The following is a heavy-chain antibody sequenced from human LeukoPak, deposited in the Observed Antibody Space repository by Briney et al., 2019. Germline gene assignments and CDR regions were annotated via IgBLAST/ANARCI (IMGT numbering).Heavy chain of an antibody. CDR2: INPNSGGT. CDR3: AKYASRSGSYSWFYP. Sequence: ASVTVSCKASGYTFTGYYKHWVRQAPGQGLERKGWINPNSGGTNYAQKYQGKVTMTRATSNSTAYMELRRLRSDDTAVYYCAKYASRSGSYSWFYPWSQGTLVTVSS. D-gene: IGHD3-10*01. CDR1: GYTFTGYY. V-gene: IGHV1-2*02. J-gene: IGHJ5*02.